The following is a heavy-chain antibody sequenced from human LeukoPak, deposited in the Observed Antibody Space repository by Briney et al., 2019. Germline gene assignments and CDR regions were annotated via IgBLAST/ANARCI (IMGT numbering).Heavy chain of an antibody. J-gene: IGHJ4*02. CDR3: ARDSRDGYNYPFDY. CDR2: IIPIFGTT. D-gene: IGHD5-24*01. CDR1: GGTFTYYA. Sequence: GSSVKVSCKASGGTFTYYAISWVRQAPGQGLEWMGSIIPIFGTTNYAQNFQGRVTITTDESTSTAYMELSSLRSEDTAVYYCARDSRDGYNYPFDYWGQGTLVTVSS. V-gene: IGHV1-69*05.